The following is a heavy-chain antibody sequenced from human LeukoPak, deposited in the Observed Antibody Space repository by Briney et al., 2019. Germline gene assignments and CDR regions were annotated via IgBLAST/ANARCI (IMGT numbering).Heavy chain of an antibody. J-gene: IGHJ4*02. CDR2: INPNSCGT. V-gene: IGHV1-2*02. CDR1: GYTFTGYY. D-gene: IGHD3/OR15-3a*01. CDR3: ARVPPGLSYFDY. Sequence: ASVKVSCKASGYTFTGYYMHWVRQAPGQGLEWMGWINPNSCGTNYAQKFQGRLTMTRDTSISTAYMELSRLRSDDTAVYYCARVPPGLSYFDYWGQGTLVTVSS.